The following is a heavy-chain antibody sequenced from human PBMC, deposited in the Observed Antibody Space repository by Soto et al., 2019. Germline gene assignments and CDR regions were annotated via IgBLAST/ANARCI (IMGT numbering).Heavy chain of an antibody. CDR3: ARFGVSLALAGHSYFDY. CDR1: GYTFTSYY. J-gene: IGHJ4*02. Sequence: ASVKVSCKASGYTFTSYYMHWVRQAPGQGLEWMGIINPSGGSTSYAQKFQGRVTMTRDTSTSTVYMELSSLRSEDTAVYYCARFGVSLALAGHSYFDYWGQGTLVTVSS. CDR2: INPSGGST. D-gene: IGHD6-19*01. V-gene: IGHV1-46*01.